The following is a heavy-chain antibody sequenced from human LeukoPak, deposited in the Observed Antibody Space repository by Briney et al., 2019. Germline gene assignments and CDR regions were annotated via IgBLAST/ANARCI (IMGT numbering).Heavy chain of an antibody. J-gene: IGHJ4*02. CDR1: GGSISSGDYY. V-gene: IGHV4-30-4*01. CDR3: AGSYYDILTGFRTIDY. D-gene: IGHD3-9*01. Sequence: SETLSLTCTVSGGSISSGDYYWSWIRQPPGKGLEWIGYIYYSGSTYYNPSHKSRVTISVDTSKNQFSLKLSSVTAADTAVYYCAGSYYDILTGFRTIDYWGQGTLVTVSS. CDR2: IYYSGST.